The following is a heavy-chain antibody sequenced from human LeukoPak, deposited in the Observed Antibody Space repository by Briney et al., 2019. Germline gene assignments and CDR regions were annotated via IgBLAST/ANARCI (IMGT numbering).Heavy chain of an antibody. J-gene: IGHJ4*02. CDR1: GYSISSGYY. Sequence: PSETLSLTCAVSGYSISSGYYWGWIRQPPGKGLEWIGSIYHSGSTYYNPSLKSRVTISVDTSKNQFSLKLSSVTAADTAVYYCTRASYYYDSSGYSYWGQGTLVTVSS. V-gene: IGHV4-38-2*01. CDR2: IYHSGST. D-gene: IGHD3-22*01. CDR3: TRASYYYDSSGYSY.